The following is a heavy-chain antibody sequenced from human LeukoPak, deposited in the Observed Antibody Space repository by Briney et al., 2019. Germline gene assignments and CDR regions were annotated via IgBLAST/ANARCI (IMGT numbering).Heavy chain of an antibody. D-gene: IGHD3-9*01. V-gene: IGHV1-18*01. Sequence: ASVKVSCKASGYTFTSYGISWVRQAPGQGLEWMGWISANNGNTNYAQKLQGRVTMTTDTSTSTAYMELRSLRSDDTAVYYCARDRTPPWMTGRPVDCWGQGTLVTVSS. CDR2: ISANNGNT. CDR3: ARDRTPPWMTGRPVDC. J-gene: IGHJ4*02. CDR1: GYTFTSYG.